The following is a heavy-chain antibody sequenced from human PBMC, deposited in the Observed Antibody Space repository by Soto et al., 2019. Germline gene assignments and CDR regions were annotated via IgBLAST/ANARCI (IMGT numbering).Heavy chain of an antibody. V-gene: IGHV3-33*01. J-gene: IGHJ3*02. CDR1: GFTFSSYG. CDR3: ARGRIAARQGDAFDI. CDR2: IWYDGSNK. D-gene: IGHD6-6*01. Sequence: QVQLVESGGGVVQPGRSLRLSCAASGFTFSSYGMHWVRQAPGKGLEWVAGIWYDGSNKYYADSVKGRFTISRDNSKNTLYLQMNSLRAEDTAVYYSARGRIAARQGDAFDIWGQGTMVTVSS.